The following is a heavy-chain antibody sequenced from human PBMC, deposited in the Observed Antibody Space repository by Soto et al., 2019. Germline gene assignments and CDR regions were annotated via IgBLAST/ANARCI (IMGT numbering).Heavy chain of an antibody. Sequence: PGGSLRLSCAASGFTFSSYGMHWVRQAPGKGLEWVAVIWYDGSNKYYADSVKGRFTISRDNSKNTLYLQMNSLRAEDTAVYHCARGLYSSSWYLYYWGQGTLVTVSS. CDR2: IWYDGSNK. D-gene: IGHD6-13*01. V-gene: IGHV3-33*01. CDR3: ARGLYSSSWYLYY. J-gene: IGHJ4*02. CDR1: GFTFSSYG.